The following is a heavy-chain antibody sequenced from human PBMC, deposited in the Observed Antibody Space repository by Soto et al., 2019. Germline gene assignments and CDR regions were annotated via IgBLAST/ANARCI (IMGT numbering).Heavy chain of an antibody. J-gene: IGHJ6*02. CDR1: GYTLTELS. CDR2: FDPEDGET. CDR3: ATEGGNSSSDFYYYYGMDV. Sequence: ASVKVSCKVSGYTLTELSMHWVRQAPGKGLEWMGGFDPEDGETIYAQKFQGRVTMTEDTSTDTAYMELSSLRSEDTAVYYCATEGGNSSSDFYYYYGMDVWGQGTTVTVSS. D-gene: IGHD6-6*01. V-gene: IGHV1-24*01.